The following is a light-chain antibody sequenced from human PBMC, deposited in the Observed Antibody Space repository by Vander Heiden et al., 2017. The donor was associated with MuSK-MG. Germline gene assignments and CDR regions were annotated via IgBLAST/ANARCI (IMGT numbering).Light chain of an antibody. CDR3: ATWDDSRNAWV. V-gene: IGLV1-44*01. J-gene: IGLJ3*02. CDR1: SSNIGGNT. CDR2: SNN. Sequence: QSVLTQPPSASGTPGLRVTISCSGSSSNIGGNTVNWYQQLPGTAPKLLIYSNNKRPSGVPDRFSGSKSGTSASLAISGLQAEDEADYYCATWDDSRNAWVFGGGTKVTVL.